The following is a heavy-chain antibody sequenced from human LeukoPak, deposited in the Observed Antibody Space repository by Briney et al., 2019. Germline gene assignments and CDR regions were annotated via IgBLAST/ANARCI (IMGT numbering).Heavy chain of an antibody. J-gene: IGHJ4*02. CDR3: ARAIYHILTGYYDY. V-gene: IGHV3-48*03. CDR2: ISSSGSTI. CDR1: GFTFSSYE. Sequence: GGSLRLSCAASGFTFSSYEMNWVRQAPGKGLEWVSYISSSGSTIYYADSVKGRFTISRDNAKNSLYLQMNSLRAEDTAVYYCARAIYHILTGYYDYWGQGTLVTVSS. D-gene: IGHD3-9*01.